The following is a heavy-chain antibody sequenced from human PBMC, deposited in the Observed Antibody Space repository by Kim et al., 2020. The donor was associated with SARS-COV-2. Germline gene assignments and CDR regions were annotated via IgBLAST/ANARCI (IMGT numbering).Heavy chain of an antibody. D-gene: IGHD1-26*01. J-gene: IGHJ4*02. Sequence: SRSYIYDADSVKGRFTISRDNAKNSLYLQMNSLRAEDTAVYYCARFPGELDWGQGTLVTVSS. CDR3: ARFPGELD. V-gene: IGHV3-21*01. CDR2: SRSYI.